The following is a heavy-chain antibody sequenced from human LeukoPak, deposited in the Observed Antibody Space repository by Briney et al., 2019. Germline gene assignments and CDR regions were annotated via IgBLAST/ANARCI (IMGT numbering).Heavy chain of an antibody. CDR2: VYYTGST. CDR3: ARGSDTAAGLY. D-gene: IGHD6-13*01. J-gene: IGHJ4*02. CDR1: GGSISNYY. Sequence: PSETLSLTCPVSGGSISNYYYWTWIRQPPGKGLEWIGYVYYTGSTNFNPSLKSRVTISVDSSKNQFSLKVSSVTAADTAVYYCARGSDTAAGLYWGQGTLVTVSS. V-gene: IGHV4-59*12.